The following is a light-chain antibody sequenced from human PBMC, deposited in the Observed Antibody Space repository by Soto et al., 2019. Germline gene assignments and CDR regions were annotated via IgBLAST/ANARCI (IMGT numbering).Light chain of an antibody. CDR2: QPS. J-gene: IGKJ2*01. V-gene: IGKV1-5*03. CDR3: QQYYTSPYT. Sequence: DIPMTQSPSTLSASVGDRVTITCRASQSIGSWLAWYQQKPGKAPELLIHQPSNFESGVPSRFSGSESGTEFTLTISSLQADDCVFYYCQQYYTSPYTFGQGTKLEIK. CDR1: QSIGSW.